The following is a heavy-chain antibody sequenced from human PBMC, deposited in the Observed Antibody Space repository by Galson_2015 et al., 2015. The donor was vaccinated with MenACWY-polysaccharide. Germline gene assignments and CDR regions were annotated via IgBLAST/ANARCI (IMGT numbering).Heavy chain of an antibody. D-gene: IGHD2/OR15-2a*01. J-gene: IGHJ6*02. V-gene: IGHV3-30-3*01. CDR3: ARDYCDRISCSGMDV. CDR2: ISYDGSNK. Sequence: LRLSCAASGFTFSSYAMHWVRQAPGKGLEWVAVISYDGSNKYYADSVKGRFTISRDNSKNTLYLQMNSLRAEDTTVYYCARDYCDRISCSGMDVWGQGTTVTVSS. CDR1: GFTFSSYA.